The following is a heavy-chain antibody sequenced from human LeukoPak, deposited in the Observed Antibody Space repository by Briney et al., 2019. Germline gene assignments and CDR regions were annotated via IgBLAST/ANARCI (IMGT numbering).Heavy chain of an antibody. V-gene: IGHV1-2*02. CDR3: ARVPAGGWQVDY. CDR2: INPNSGGT. CDR1: GYTFTGYY. J-gene: IGHJ4*02. Sequence: ASVKVSCKASGYTFTGYYMHWVRQAPGQGLEWMGWINPNSGGTNYAQKFQGRVTMTRDTSISTAYMELSSLRSEDTAVYYCARVPAGGWQVDYWGQGTLVTVSS. D-gene: IGHD4-23*01.